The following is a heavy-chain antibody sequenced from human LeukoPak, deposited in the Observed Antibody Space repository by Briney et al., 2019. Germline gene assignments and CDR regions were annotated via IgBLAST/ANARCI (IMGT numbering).Heavy chain of an antibody. CDR3: ARRRGSSPFDDYFDP. D-gene: IGHD6-13*01. Sequence: PSETPSLTCTVSGGSISSSSYYWGWIRQPPGKGLEWIGSIYYSGSTYYNPSLKSRVTISVDTSKNQFSLKLSSVTAADTAVYYCARRRGSSPFDDYFDPWGQGTLVTVSS. CDR1: GGSISSSSYY. J-gene: IGHJ5*02. V-gene: IGHV4-39*07. CDR2: IYYSGST.